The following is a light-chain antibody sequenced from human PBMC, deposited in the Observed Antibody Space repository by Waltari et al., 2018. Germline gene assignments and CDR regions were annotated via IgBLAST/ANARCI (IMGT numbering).Light chain of an antibody. CDR3: QQFNSYLLT. J-gene: IGKJ4*01. CDR1: QSIDSY. V-gene: IGKV1-39*01. CDR2: AST. Sequence: DIQMTQSPSSLSASVGDRVTITCRASQSIDSYLNWYQQKPGKAPNLLIYASTSLQSGVPSRFSGSGSGTDFTLTISSLQPEDFATYYCQQFNSYLLTFGGGTKVEIK.